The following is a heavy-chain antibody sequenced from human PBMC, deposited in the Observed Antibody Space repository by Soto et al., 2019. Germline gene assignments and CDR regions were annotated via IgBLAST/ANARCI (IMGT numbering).Heavy chain of an antibody. D-gene: IGHD3-22*01. CDR1: GYTFDSYA. CDR3: ERDTGAYYSHPQY. Sequence: QVQLVQSGAEVKKPGSSVKVSCKGSGYTFDSYAFSWVRQAPGQGLEWVGGIIPFFGTPNYAQKFQGRVTISADKSTSTAYMELVSLTSEDTAVYFCERDTGAYYSHPQYWGQGTLITVSS. CDR2: IIPFFGTP. J-gene: IGHJ4*02. V-gene: IGHV1-69*06.